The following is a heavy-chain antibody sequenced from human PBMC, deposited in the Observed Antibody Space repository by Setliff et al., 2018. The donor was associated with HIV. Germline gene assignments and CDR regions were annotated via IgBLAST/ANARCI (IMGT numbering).Heavy chain of an antibody. CDR1: GYTFTAYY. Sequence: ASVKVSCKASGYTFTAYYMHWVRQAPGQGLEWMGRIIPNSGGTNYAQKFQGRVTMTRDTSISTAYMELSSLRSEDTAVYYCARDRESSSSWYQIYFDYYMDVWGKGTTVTVSS. J-gene: IGHJ6*03. D-gene: IGHD6-13*01. CDR3: ARDRESSSSWYQIYFDYYMDV. V-gene: IGHV1-2*06. CDR2: IIPNSGGT.